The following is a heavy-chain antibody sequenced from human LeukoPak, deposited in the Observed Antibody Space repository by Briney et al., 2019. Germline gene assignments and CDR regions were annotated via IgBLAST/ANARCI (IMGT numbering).Heavy chain of an antibody. CDR1: RFTFSSYA. CDR2: ISGSGGST. D-gene: IGHD3-3*02. J-gene: IGHJ3*02. Sequence: GGSLRPSCAASRFTFSSYAMSWVRQAPGKGLEWVSGISGSGGSTYYADSVEGRFTISRDNSKNTLYLQMNSLRAEDTAVYYCASTFGVVTRGAFDIWGQGTMVTVSS. CDR3: ASTFGVVTRGAFDI. V-gene: IGHV3-23*01.